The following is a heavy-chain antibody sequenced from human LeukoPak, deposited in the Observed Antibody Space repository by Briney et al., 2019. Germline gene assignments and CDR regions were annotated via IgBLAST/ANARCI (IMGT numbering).Heavy chain of an antibody. D-gene: IGHD4-17*01. CDR3: VATALRRRKDYYGMDV. CDR1: GGSISSYY. Sequence: SETLSFTCTVSGGSISSYYWSWIRQPPGKGLEWIGYIYYSGSTNYNPSLKSRVTISVDTSKNQFSLKLSSVTAADTAVYYCVATALRRRKDYYGMDVWGKGTTVTVSS. V-gene: IGHV4-59*01. J-gene: IGHJ6*04. CDR2: IYYSGST.